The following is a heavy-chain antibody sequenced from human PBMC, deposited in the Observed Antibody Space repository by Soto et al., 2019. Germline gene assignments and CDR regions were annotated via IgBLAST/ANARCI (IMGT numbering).Heavy chain of an antibody. Sequence: QVQLQESGPGLVKPSETLSLTCTVSGGSISSYYWSWIRQPAGKGLEWIGRIYTSGSTNYNPSLKSRVTMSVDTSKNQFSLKLSSVAAADTAVYYCARWVVTATRPNAFDIWGQGTMVTVSS. V-gene: IGHV4-4*07. D-gene: IGHD2-21*02. CDR2: IYTSGST. CDR3: ARWVVTATRPNAFDI. CDR1: GGSISSYY. J-gene: IGHJ3*02.